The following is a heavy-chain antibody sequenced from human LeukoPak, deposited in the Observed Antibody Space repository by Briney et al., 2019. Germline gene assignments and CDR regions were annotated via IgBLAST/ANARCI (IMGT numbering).Heavy chain of an antibody. Sequence: GGSLRLSCAASGFTFSSYSMNWVRQAPGKGLEWVSSISSSSNYIFYADSVKGRFTIPRDNAKNSLYLHMNSLRAEDTAVYYCARDPRGAADTYGMDVWGQGTTVTVSS. CDR2: ISSSSNYI. J-gene: IGHJ6*02. D-gene: IGHD6-13*01. V-gene: IGHV3-21*06. CDR3: ARDPRGAADTYGMDV. CDR1: GFTFSSYS.